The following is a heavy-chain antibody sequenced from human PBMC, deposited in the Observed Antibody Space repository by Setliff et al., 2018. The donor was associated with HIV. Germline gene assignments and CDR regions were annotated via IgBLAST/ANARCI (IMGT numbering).Heavy chain of an antibody. CDR2: IVPILNTG. J-gene: IGHJ4*02. Sequence: ASVKVSCKASGGTFRIHEISWVRQAPGQGLEWMGGIVPILNTGNYAPKFQGRVTITADESTTTAYMELSSLGSEDTAVYYCARIPNHSSGFDYWGQGTPVTVSS. D-gene: IGHD3-22*01. CDR1: GGTFRIHE. V-gene: IGHV1-69*13. CDR3: ARIPNHSSGFDY.